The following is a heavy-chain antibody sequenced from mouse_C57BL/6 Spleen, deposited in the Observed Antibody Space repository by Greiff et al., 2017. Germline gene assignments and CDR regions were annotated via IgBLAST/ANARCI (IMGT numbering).Heavy chain of an antibody. Sequence: VQLQQSGPELVKPGASVKISCKASGYSFTSYYIHWVKQRPGQGLEWIGWIYPGSGNTKYNEKFKGKATLTADTSSSTAYMQLSSLTSEDSAVYYCARKGLDSSGYVGAMDYWGQGTSVTVSS. V-gene: IGHV1-66*01. CDR1: GYSFTSYY. CDR3: ARKGLDSSGYVGAMDY. J-gene: IGHJ4*01. CDR2: IYPGSGNT. D-gene: IGHD3-2*02.